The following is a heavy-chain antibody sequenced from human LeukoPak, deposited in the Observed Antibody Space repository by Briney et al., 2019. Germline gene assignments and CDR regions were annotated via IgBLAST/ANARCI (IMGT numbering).Heavy chain of an antibody. J-gene: IGHJ6*03. CDR2: IYTSGST. CDR3: AGGGYYYYMDV. D-gene: IGHD6-25*01. Sequence: PSETLSLTCTVSGGSISSYYWSWIRQPAGKGLEWIGRIYTSGSTNYNPSLKSRVTISVDTSKNQFSLKLSSVTAADTAWYYCAGGGYYYYMDVWGKGTTVTVSS. V-gene: IGHV4-4*07. CDR1: GGSISSYY.